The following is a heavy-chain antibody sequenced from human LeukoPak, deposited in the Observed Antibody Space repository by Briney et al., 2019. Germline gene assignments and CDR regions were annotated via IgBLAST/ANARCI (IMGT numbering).Heavy chain of an antibody. Sequence: GRSLRLSCAASGLTFSSYGMHWVRQAPGKGLEWVAVISYDGSNKYYADSVKGRFTISRDNSKNTLYLQMNSLRAEDTAVYYCAKDGGYFDYWGQGTLVTVSS. CDR3: AKDGGYFDY. CDR2: ISYDGSNK. V-gene: IGHV3-30*18. CDR1: GLTFSSYG. D-gene: IGHD2-15*01. J-gene: IGHJ4*02.